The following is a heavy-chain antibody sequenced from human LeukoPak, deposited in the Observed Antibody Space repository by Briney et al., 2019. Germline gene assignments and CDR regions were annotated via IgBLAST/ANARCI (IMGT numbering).Heavy chain of an antibody. J-gene: IGHJ4*02. Sequence: PGDSLRLSCATSGFDFGGACGMGWVRQAPEKGLEWVSTTSGGGETTHYADSVKGRLTISRDNARNTLYLQIDRLRPEDTAIYYCVREAGCGWPLDYWGRGTLVTVSS. V-gene: IGHV3-23*01. CDR1: GFDFGGACG. CDR2: TSGGGETT. D-gene: IGHD6-19*01. CDR3: VREAGCGWPLDY.